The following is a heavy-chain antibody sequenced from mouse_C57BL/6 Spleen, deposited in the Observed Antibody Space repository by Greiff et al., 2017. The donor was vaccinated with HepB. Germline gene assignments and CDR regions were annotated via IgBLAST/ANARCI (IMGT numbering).Heavy chain of an antibody. CDR2: INYDGSST. CDR3: AREYYYGSSYDY. Sequence: DVHLVESEGGLVQPGSSMKLSCTASGFTFSDYYMAWVRQVPEKGLEWVANINYDGSSTYYLDSLKSRFIISRDNAKNILYLQMSSLKSEDTATYYCAREYYYGSSYDYWGQGTTLTVSS. CDR1: GFTFSDYY. J-gene: IGHJ2*01. V-gene: IGHV5-16*01. D-gene: IGHD1-1*01.